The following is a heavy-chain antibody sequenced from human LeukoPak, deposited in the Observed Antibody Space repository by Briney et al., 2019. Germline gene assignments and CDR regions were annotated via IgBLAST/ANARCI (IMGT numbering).Heavy chain of an antibody. CDR1: GYTFTSYY. CDR3: ARSGVGGTYYYYYYYGMDV. Sequence: ASVKVSCKASGYTFTSYYMHWVRQAPGQGLEWMGIINPSGGSTSYAQKFQGRVTMTRDTSTSTVSMELSSLRSEDTAVYYCARSGVGGTYYYYYYYGMDVWGQGTTVTVSS. J-gene: IGHJ6*02. V-gene: IGHV1-46*01. CDR2: INPSGGST. D-gene: IGHD1-26*01.